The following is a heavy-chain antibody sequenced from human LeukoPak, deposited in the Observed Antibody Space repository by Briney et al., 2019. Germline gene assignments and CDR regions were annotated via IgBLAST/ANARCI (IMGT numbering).Heavy chain of an antibody. CDR2: MNPNRGNT. CDR3: ARGNSPLKAFDI. V-gene: IGHV1-8*01. D-gene: IGHD1-1*01. CDR1: GYTFTSYD. J-gene: IGHJ3*02. Sequence: ASVKVSCKASGYTFTSYDINWVRQAAGQGFEWMGWMNPNRGNTGSAQKFQGRVTMSRDTSISTAYMELSNLRSEDTAVYYCARGNSPLKAFDIWGQGTKVTVSS.